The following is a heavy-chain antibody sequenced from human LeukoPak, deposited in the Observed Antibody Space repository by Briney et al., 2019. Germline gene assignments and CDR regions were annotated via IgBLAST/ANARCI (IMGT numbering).Heavy chain of an antibody. Sequence: SETLSLTCTVSGASVSSGGYYWSWLRQPPGKGLEWIGYIYYRGSTNYNPSLKSRVTISVDTSKNQFSLKVSSVTAADTAVYYCARRGGSGRSFDYWGQGTLVTVSS. CDR3: ARRGGSGRSFDY. D-gene: IGHD3-10*01. CDR1: GASVSSGGYY. J-gene: IGHJ4*02. CDR2: IYYRGST. V-gene: IGHV4-61*08.